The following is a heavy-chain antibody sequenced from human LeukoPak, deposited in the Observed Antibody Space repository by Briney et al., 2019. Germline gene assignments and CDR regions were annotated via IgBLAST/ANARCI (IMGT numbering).Heavy chain of an antibody. V-gene: IGHV3-23*01. J-gene: IGHJ6*03. CDR2: ISGGGGST. CDR3: ATMGASDYYYYYMDV. Sequence: PGGSLRLSCAASGFTFSSYAMSWVRQAPGKGPEWVSTISGGGGSTYYADSVKGRFTISRDNSKNTLYLQMNSLRAEDTAVYYCATMGASDYYYYYMDVWGKGTTVTVSS. D-gene: IGHD4/OR15-4a*01. CDR1: GFTFSSYA.